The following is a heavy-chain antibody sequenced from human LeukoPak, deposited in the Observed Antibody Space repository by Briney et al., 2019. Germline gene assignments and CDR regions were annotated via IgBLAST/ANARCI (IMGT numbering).Heavy chain of an antibody. CDR2: IKQDGSEK. CDR3: ARDSVSSGYYFDY. D-gene: IGHD3-22*01. V-gene: IGHV3-7*03. Sequence: PGGSLRLSCAASGFTFSSYWMSWVRQAPGKGLEWVANIKQDGSEKYYVDSVKGRFTISRDNAKNSLYLQMNSLRAKDTAVYYCARDSVSSGYYFDYWGQGTLVTVSS. CDR1: GFTFSSYW. J-gene: IGHJ4*02.